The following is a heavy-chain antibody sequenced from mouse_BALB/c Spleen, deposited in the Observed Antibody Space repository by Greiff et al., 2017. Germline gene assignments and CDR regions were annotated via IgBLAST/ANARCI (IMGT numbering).Heavy chain of an antibody. CDR1: GFTFSSYA. V-gene: IGHV5-6-5*01. D-gene: IGHD1-2*01. CDR3: ARATATTYCDY. CDR2: ISSGGST. J-gene: IGHJ2*01. Sequence: EVQRVESGGGLVKPGGSLKLSCAASGFTFSSYAMSWVRQTPEKRLEWVASISSGGSTYYPDSVKGRFTISRDNARNILYLQMSSLRSEDTAMYYCARATATTYCDYWGQGTTLTVSS.